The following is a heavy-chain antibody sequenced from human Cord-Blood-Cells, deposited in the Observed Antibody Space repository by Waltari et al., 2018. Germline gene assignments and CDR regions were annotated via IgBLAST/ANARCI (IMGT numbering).Heavy chain of an antibody. Sequence: QVQLVESGGGVVQPGGSLRLPCAASGFTFSSLGLHWVRQAPGKGLEWVAFIRYDGSNKYYADSVKGRFTISRDNSKNTLYLQMNSLRAEDTAVYYCAKETIFGVVLDYWGQGTLVTVSS. J-gene: IGHJ4*02. CDR3: AKETIFGVVLDY. CDR2: IRYDGSNK. CDR1: GFTFSSLG. V-gene: IGHV3-30*02. D-gene: IGHD3-3*01.